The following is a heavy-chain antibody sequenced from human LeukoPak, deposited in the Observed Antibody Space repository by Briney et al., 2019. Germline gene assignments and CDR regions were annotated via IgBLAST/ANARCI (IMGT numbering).Heavy chain of an antibody. Sequence: GGSLRLSCAASGFTFSSYDIHWVRQATGKGLEWVSAIGIAGDTYYLDSVKGRFTISRENAKNSLYLQMNSLRVGDTAVYYCARGQLVRAGYFDLWGRGTMVTVSS. CDR1: GFTFSSYD. CDR2: IGIAGDT. J-gene: IGHJ2*01. CDR3: ARGQLVRAGYFDL. D-gene: IGHD3-10*01. V-gene: IGHV3-13*01.